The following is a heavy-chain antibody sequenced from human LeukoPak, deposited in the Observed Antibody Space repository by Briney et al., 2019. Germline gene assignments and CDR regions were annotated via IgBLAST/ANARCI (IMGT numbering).Heavy chain of an antibody. J-gene: IGHJ5*02. V-gene: IGHV4-34*01. CDR3: ARLYVDTAMVILDP. Sequence: SETLSLTCAVYGGSFSGYYWSWIRQPPGKGLEWIGEINHSGSTNYNPSLKSRVTISVDTSKNQFSLKLSSVTAADTAVYYCARLYVDTAMVILDPWGQGTLVTVSS. CDR2: INHSGST. D-gene: IGHD5-18*01. CDR1: GGSFSGYY.